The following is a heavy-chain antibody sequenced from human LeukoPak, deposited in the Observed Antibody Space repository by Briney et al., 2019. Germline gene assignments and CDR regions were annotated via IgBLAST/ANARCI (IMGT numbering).Heavy chain of an antibody. D-gene: IGHD3-16*01. J-gene: IGHJ4*02. Sequence: GRSLRLSCAASGFTFSSYAMHWVRQAPGKGLEWVAVISYDGSNKYYADSVKGRFTISRDNSKNTLYLQMNSLRAEDTAVYYCARDWESYFDYWGRGTLVTVSS. CDR2: ISYDGSNK. CDR3: ARDWESYFDY. CDR1: GFTFSSYA. V-gene: IGHV3-30*04.